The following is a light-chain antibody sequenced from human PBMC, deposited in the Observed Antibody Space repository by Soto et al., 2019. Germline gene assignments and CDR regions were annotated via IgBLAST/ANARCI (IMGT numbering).Light chain of an antibody. J-gene: IGKJ1*01. CDR2: TAA. V-gene: IGKV1-39*01. Sequence: DIQMTQSPSSLSASVGDRVTITCRASQSISNYLNWYQLEPGKAPKLLIYTAATLQSGVPSRFSGSGSGTDXTLTIXSLQPEDSATYYCQQSHSTPPTFGQGTKVEVK. CDR1: QSISNY. CDR3: QQSHSTPPT.